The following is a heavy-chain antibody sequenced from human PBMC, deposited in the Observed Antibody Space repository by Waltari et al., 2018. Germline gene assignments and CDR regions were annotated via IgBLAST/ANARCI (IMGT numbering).Heavy chain of an antibody. Sequence: QVQLQESGQGLVKPSGTLSLTCAVSGDSARGNNWWSWVRQSPGKGLEWIGQVHHSGKTHYNPSLQSRVTISVDKPKNQFSLNLNSVTAADTAVYYCAGDRAIGLFFDYWGRGTLVTVSS. J-gene: IGHJ4*02. CDR1: GDSARGNNW. V-gene: IGHV4-4*02. CDR2: VHHSGKT. D-gene: IGHD2-2*01. CDR3: AGDRAIGLFFDY.